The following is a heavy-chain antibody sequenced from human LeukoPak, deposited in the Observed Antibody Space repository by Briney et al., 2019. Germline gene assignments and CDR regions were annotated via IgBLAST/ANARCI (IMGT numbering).Heavy chain of an antibody. Sequence: SETLSLTCTVSGGSISSGTYYWSWIRQSAGKGLEWIGRIFTSGSTNYNPSLKSRVTISVDTSKNQFSLRLSSVTAADTAVYYCARGQDFWGGYSSQDYYYYMGVWGKGTTVTVSS. D-gene: IGHD3-3*01. CDR3: ARGQDFWGGYSSQDYYYYMGV. V-gene: IGHV4-61*02. J-gene: IGHJ6*03. CDR1: GGSISSGTYY. CDR2: IFTSGST.